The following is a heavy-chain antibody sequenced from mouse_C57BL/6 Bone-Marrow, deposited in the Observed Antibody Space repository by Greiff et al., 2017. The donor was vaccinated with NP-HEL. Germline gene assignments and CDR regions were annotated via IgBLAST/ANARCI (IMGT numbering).Heavy chain of an antibody. J-gene: IGHJ2*01. CDR3: ARTRLRRFDY. CDR2: INPYNGGT. Sequence: DVQLQESGPVLVKPGASVKMSCKASGYTFTDYYMNWVKQSHGKSLEWIGVINPYNGGTSYNQKFKGKATLTVDKSSSTAYMELNSLTSEDSAVYYCARTRLRRFDYWGQGTTLTVSS. CDR1: GYTFTDYY. D-gene: IGHD2-2*01. V-gene: IGHV1-19*01.